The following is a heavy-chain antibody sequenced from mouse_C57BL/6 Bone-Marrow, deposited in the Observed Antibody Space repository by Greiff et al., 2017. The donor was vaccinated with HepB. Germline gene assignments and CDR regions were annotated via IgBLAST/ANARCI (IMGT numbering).Heavy chain of an antibody. CDR3: AREAILRLYYAMDY. D-gene: IGHD1-1*01. V-gene: IGHV1-50*01. Sequence: QVQLQQPGAELVKPGASVKLSCKASGYTFTSYWMQWVKQRPGQGLEWIGEIDPSDSYTNYNQKFKGKATLTVDTSSSTAYMQLSSLTYEDSAVYYCAREAILRLYYAMDYWGQGTSVTVSS. CDR2: IDPSDSYT. CDR1: GYTFTSYW. J-gene: IGHJ4*01.